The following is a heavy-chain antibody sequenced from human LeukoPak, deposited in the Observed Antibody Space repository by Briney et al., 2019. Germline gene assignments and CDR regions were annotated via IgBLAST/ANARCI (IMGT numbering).Heavy chain of an antibody. Sequence: GGSLRLSCAASGFTVSSNYMSWVRQAPGKGLEWVSVIYSGGYTYYADSVKGRFTISRDNSKNTLYLQMNSLGAEDTAVYYCASLVQGVKDYWGQGTLVTVSS. CDR2: IYSGGYT. J-gene: IGHJ4*02. V-gene: IGHV3-53*01. CDR1: GFTVSSNY. D-gene: IGHD3-10*01. CDR3: ASLVQGVKDY.